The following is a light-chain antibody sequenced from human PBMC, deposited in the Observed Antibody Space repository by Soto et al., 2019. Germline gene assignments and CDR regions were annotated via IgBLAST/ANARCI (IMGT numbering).Light chain of an antibody. CDR3: SSYTKTDTVV. J-gene: IGLJ2*01. Sequence: QSALTQVVSVSGSPGQSITITCTGTSSDVGTYNHVSWYQQHPGKAPKLMIYNVDYRPSGVSNRFSVSKSGNTASLSISGLQAEDEASYYCSSYTKTDTVVFGGGTKLTVL. V-gene: IGLV2-14*03. CDR1: SSDVGTYNH. CDR2: NVD.